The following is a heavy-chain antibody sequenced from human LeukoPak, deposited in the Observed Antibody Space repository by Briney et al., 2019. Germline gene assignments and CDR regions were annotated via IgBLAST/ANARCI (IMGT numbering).Heavy chain of an antibody. CDR1: GFTFNTYT. J-gene: IGHJ4*02. V-gene: IGHV3-48*01. Sequence: GGSLRLSCAASGFTFNTYTMNWVRQAPGKGLEWVSYISGSSGIIDYADSVRGRFTISRDNAKNSLYLQMNSLRAEDTAVYYCARQDGMVRGVINYWGQGTLVTVSS. D-gene: IGHD3-10*01. CDR3: ARQDGMVRGVINY. CDR2: ISGSSGII.